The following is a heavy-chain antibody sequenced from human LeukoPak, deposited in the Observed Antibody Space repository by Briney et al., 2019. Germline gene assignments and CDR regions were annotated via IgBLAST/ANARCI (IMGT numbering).Heavy chain of an antibody. CDR1: GYQFISYT. Sequence: ASVKVSCKASGYQFISYTMSWVRQAPGQGLEWMGWINPNSGGTNYAQKLQGRVTLTRDTSISTAYMELSRLRSDDTAVYYCARDGYCSSTSCSGVPKIWGQGTLVTVSS. D-gene: IGHD2-2*03. J-gene: IGHJ4*02. V-gene: IGHV1-2*02. CDR3: ARDGYCSSTSCSGVPKI. CDR2: INPNSGGT.